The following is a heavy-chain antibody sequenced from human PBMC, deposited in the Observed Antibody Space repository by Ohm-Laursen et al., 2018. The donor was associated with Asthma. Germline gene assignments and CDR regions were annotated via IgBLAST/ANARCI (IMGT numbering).Heavy chain of an antibody. D-gene: IGHD5-18*01. Sequence: SLRLSCSASGFSFRDYGMYWVRQAPGKGLQWVALISNDGRDQYYADSVKDRFTISRDNSKNTVYLQMNSLNLEDTAVYYCAREGFIQLWHNHFDYWGQGSLVTVSS. CDR3: AREGFIQLWHNHFDY. J-gene: IGHJ4*02. CDR2: ISNDGRDQ. V-gene: IGHV3-30*03. CDR1: GFSFRDYG.